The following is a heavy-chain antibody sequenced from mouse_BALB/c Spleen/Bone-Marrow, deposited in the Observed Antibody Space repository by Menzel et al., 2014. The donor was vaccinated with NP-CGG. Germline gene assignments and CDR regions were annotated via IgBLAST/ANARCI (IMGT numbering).Heavy chain of an antibody. CDR3: ARNGYYVYYYAMDY. J-gene: IGHJ4*01. CDR1: GFNIKDTY. D-gene: IGHD2-3*01. Sequence: DVKLQESGAELVKPGASVKLSCTASGFNIKDTYMHWVEQRPEQGLEWIGRIDPANGNTKYDPKFQGKATITADTSSNTAYLQLSSLTSEDTAVYYCARNGYYVYYYAMDYWGQGTSVTVSS. V-gene: IGHV14-3*02. CDR2: IDPANGNT.